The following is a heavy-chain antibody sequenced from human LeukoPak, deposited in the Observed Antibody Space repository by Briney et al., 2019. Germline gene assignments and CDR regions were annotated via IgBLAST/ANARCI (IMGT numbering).Heavy chain of an antibody. V-gene: IGHV4-34*09. D-gene: IGHD2-2*01. CDR1: GGSFSGYY. Sequence: SETLSLTCAVYGGSFSGYYWSWIRQPPGKGLEWIGEINHSGSTNYNPSLKSRVTISVDTSKNQFSLKLSSVTAADTAVYYCARVSDGYCSSTSCRDYWGQGTLVTVSS. CDR3: ARVSDGYCSSTSCRDY. J-gene: IGHJ4*02. CDR2: INHSGST.